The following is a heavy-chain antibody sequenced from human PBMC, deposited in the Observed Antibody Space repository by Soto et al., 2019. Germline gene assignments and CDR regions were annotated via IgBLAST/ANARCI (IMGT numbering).Heavy chain of an antibody. CDR2: INSDGSTT. D-gene: IGHD7-27*01. Sequence: EVQLVESGGGLVQPGGSLRLSCAASGFTFSSYWMHWVRQAPGKGLVWVSRINSDGSTTSYADSVKGRFTISRDNAKNTLYLQMNSLRAEDTAVYYCARVGTGAYHFDYWGQGPWSPSPQ. V-gene: IGHV3-74*01. CDR1: GFTFSSYW. CDR3: ARVGTGAYHFDY. J-gene: IGHJ4*02.